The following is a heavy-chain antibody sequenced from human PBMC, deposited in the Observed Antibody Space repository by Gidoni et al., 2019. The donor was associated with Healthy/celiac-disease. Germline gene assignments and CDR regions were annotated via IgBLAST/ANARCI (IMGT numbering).Heavy chain of an antibody. J-gene: IGHJ6*02. CDR1: GFPFSSYW. Sequence: EVQLVESGGGLVQPGGSLRLSCAASGFPFSSYWMSWGRQAPGKGLEWVANIKQDGSEKYYVDSVKGRFTISRDNAKNSLYLQMNSLRAEDTAVYYCARDGFSSSSLSYYYYGMDVWGQGTTVTVSS. V-gene: IGHV3-7*01. CDR2: IKQDGSEK. D-gene: IGHD6-6*01. CDR3: ARDGFSSSSLSYYYYGMDV.